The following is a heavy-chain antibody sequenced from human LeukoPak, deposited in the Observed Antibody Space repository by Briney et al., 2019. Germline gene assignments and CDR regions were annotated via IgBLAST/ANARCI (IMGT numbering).Heavy chain of an antibody. CDR1: GYTFTSYY. CDR2: INPSGGST. D-gene: IGHD6-13*01. J-gene: IGHJ4*02. V-gene: IGHV1-46*01. Sequence: ASVKVSCKASGYTFTSYYMHWVRQAPGQGLEWMGIINPSGGSTSYAQKFQGRVTMTRDTSTSTVYMELSSLRSEDTAVYYCARVPIAAAGTWYFDYWGQGTLVTVSS. CDR3: ARVPIAAAGTWYFDY.